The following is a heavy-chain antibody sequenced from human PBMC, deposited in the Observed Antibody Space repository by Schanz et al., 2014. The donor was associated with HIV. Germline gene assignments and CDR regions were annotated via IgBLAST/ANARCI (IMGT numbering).Heavy chain of an antibody. V-gene: IGHV1-18*01. CDR3: AREKTTLTGFDP. Sequence: QVQLVQSGAEVKKPGASVRVSCKTSGYIFTSNGISWVRQAPGQGLEWMGWISTSNGNTNYAQKFQGRVTMTTDTSTSTAYMELRSLRSDDTAVYYCAREKTTLTGFDPWGQGTLVTVSS. CDR2: ISTSNGNT. CDR1: GYIFTSNG. J-gene: IGHJ5*02. D-gene: IGHD4-4*01.